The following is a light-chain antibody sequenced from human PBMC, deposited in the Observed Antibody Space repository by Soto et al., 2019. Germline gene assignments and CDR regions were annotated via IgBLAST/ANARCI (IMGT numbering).Light chain of an antibody. J-gene: IGKJ4*01. Sequence: EIVLTQSPGTLSLSPGERATLSCRATQSVGNNYLAWYQQKPGQAPRLLIYDASSRATATPDRISGSGSGTDFTLTISRLEPEDFAVYYCQQYATSPLTFGGGTKVEIK. CDR3: QQYATSPLT. CDR1: QSVGNNY. V-gene: IGKV3-20*01. CDR2: DAS.